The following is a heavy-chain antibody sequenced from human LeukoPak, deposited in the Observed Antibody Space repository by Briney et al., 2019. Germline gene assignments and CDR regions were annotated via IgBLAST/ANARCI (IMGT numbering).Heavy chain of an antibody. J-gene: IGHJ6*02. Sequence: ASVKVSCKASGYTFTSYGISWVRQAPGQGLEWMGWISAYNGNTNYAQKLQGRVTMTTDTSTSTAYMELRSLRSDDTAVYYCARDVLLWFGELSHYYYYYGMDVWGQGTTVTVSS. CDR2: ISAYNGNT. D-gene: IGHD3-10*01. CDR1: GYTFTSYG. V-gene: IGHV1-18*01. CDR3: ARDVLLWFGELSHYYYYYGMDV.